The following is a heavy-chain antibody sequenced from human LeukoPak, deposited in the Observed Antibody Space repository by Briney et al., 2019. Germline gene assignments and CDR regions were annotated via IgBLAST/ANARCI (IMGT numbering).Heavy chain of an antibody. V-gene: IGHV7-4-1*02. J-gene: IGHJ5*02. CDR2: INTNTGNP. CDR1: GYTFTGYA. D-gene: IGHD2-2*01. Sequence: ASVKVSCKASGYTFTGYAMNWVRQAPGQGLEWMGWINTNTGNPTYAQGFTGRFVFSLDTSVSTAYLQISSLKAEDTAVYYCARDRKPIVVVPAAKYNWFDPWGQGTLVTVSS. CDR3: ARDRKPIVVVPAAKYNWFDP.